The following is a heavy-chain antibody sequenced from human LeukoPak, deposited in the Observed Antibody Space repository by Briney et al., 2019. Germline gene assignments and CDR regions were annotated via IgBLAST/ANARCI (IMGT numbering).Heavy chain of an antibody. CDR2: ISGRGK. J-gene: IGHJ1*01. V-gene: IGHV3-23*01. CDR1: GFTFANYA. CDR3: AKGPNGDYVGAFEFQR. Sequence: GGSLRLSCVGSGFTFANYAMVWVRQTPGKGLQWVSAISGRGKYYSDSVQGRFTVSRDNSKNTLYLQMNSLRAEDTAVYYCAKGPNGDYVGAFEFQRWGQGTQVTVSS. D-gene: IGHD4-17*01.